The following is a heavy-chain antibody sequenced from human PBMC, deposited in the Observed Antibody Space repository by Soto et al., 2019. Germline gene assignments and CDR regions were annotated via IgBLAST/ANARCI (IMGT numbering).Heavy chain of an antibody. D-gene: IGHD1-1*01. CDR1: GFTFSSYG. V-gene: IGHV3-33*01. Sequence: QVQLVESGGGVVQPGRSLRLSCAASGFTFSSYGMHWVRQAPGKGLEWVAVIWYDGSNKYYADSVKGRFTISRDNSKNTLYLQMNSLIAEDTAVYYCAREGKYNWNDDEGGNFDYWGQGTLVTVSS. CDR2: IWYDGSNK. CDR3: AREGKYNWNDDEGGNFDY. J-gene: IGHJ4*02.